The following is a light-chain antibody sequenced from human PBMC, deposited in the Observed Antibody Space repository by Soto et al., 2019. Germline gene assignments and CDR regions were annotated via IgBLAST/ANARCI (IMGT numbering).Light chain of an antibody. Sequence: QSVLTQPPSVSAAPGQRVTISCSGSSSNIGNNYVSWYQQLPGTAPKLLIYENNKRPSGIPDRFSGSKSGTSATLGITGLQTGDEADYYCRTWDRSLSAYYVFGTGTKVTVL. CDR3: RTWDRSLSAYYV. V-gene: IGLV1-51*02. CDR1: SSNIGNNY. J-gene: IGLJ1*01. CDR2: ENN.